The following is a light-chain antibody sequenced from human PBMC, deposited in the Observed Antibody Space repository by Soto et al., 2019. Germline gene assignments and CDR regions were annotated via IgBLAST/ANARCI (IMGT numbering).Light chain of an antibody. CDR3: QAWDTGTVI. V-gene: IGLV3-1*01. CDR1: KLGNKN. CDR2: QDY. J-gene: IGLJ2*01. Sequence: SSELTQPPSVSVSPGQTASITCSGNKLGNKNVCWYQQKTGQSPVLFIYQDYLRPSGVPERFSGSNSGNTATLTISGTQAMDDADYYCQAWDTGTVIFGGGTKVTVL.